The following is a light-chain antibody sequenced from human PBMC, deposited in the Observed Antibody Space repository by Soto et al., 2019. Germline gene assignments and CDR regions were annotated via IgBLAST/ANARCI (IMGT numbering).Light chain of an antibody. J-gene: IGKJ1*01. CDR2: ATS. V-gene: IGKV3-20*01. Sequence: EIVLTQSRATLALSPGERATVSCRASQSVSARFLAWYQHRPGQAPRLLMSATSTRAPGIPDRFSGSGSGTDFTLTISSLEPEDVAVYYCQQYFRSLVEFGQGTKVDI. CDR3: QQYFRSLVE. CDR1: QSVSARF.